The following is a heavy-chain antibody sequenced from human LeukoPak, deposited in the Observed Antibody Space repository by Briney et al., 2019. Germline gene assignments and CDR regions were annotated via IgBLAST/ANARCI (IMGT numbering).Heavy chain of an antibody. Sequence: GGSLRLSCAASGFTFSSYSMNWVRQAPGKGLEWVSYISSSRSTIYYADSVKGRFTISRDNSKNTLYLQMNSLRAEDTAVYYCTKDIPYYYDSSGYYYGYFDYWGQGTLVTVSS. CDR2: ISSSRSTI. CDR3: TKDIPYYYDSSGYYYGYFDY. V-gene: IGHV3-48*01. J-gene: IGHJ4*02. CDR1: GFTFSSYS. D-gene: IGHD3-22*01.